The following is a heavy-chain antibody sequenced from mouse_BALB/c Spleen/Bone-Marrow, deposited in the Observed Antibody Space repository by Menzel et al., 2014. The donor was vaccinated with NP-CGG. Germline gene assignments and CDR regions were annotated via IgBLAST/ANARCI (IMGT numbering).Heavy chain of an antibody. J-gene: IGHJ2*01. CDR3: ARDGYGKRNYFDY. CDR2: IYGGDGDT. D-gene: IGHD2-1*01. V-gene: IGHV1-82*01. Sequence: VQLQQSGPELVKPGASVKISCKASGYAFSSSWMNWVKQRPGKGLEWIGRIYGGDGDTNYNGKVKGKATLTADKSSSTTYMQLSSLTSVDSAVYFCARDGYGKRNYFDYWGQGTTLTVSS. CDR1: GYAFSSSW.